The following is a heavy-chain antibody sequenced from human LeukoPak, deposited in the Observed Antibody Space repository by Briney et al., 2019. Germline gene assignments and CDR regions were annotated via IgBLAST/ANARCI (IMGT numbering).Heavy chain of an antibody. Sequence: GGSLRLSCAASGFTFSSYSMNWVRQAPGKGLEWVSSISSSSSYTYYADSVKGRFTISRDNAKNSLYLQMNSLRAEDTAVYYCARDSYYYDSSGYYDYWGQGTLVTVSS. CDR1: GFTFSSYS. D-gene: IGHD3-22*01. J-gene: IGHJ4*02. CDR3: ARDSYYYDSSGYYDY. V-gene: IGHV3-21*01. CDR2: ISSSSSYT.